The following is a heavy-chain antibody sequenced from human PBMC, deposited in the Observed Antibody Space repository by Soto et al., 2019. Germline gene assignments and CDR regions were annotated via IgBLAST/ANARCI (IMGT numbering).Heavy chain of an antibody. CDR2: SNSDGSDA. CDR1: RFTFISYW. CDR3: ARESSWASES. D-gene: IGHD7-27*01. V-gene: IGHV3-74*01. J-gene: IGHJ4*02. Sequence: PDGSLRLSGADSRFTFISYWMHLVRRAPLKPLVSVSRSNSDGSDASSAYSVKGRVTISIDNAKNTRDLQRNRLRAEDTAVYYCARESSWASESRGQG.